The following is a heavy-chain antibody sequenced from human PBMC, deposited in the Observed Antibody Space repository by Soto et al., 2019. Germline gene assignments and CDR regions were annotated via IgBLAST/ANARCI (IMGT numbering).Heavy chain of an antibody. CDR2: ISSSGSTI. V-gene: IGHV3-48*03. CDR1: GFTFSSYE. J-gene: IGHJ6*02. D-gene: IGHD3-22*01. CDR3: ASQDRSPRHYYYYGMDV. Sequence: GGSLRLSCAASGFTFSSYEMNWVRQAPGKGLEWVPYISSSGSTIYYADSVKGRFTISRDNAKNSLYLQMNSLRAEDTAVYYCASQDRSPRHYYYYGMDVWGQGTTVTVSS.